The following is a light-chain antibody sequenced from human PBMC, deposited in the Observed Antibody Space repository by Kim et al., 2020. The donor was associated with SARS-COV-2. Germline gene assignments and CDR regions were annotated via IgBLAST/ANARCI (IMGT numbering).Light chain of an antibody. J-gene: IGKJ1*01. CDR3: QQYGSSPWT. Sequence: SPGERGTLSCRASQSVSSNYLAWYQQKPGQAPRLLMYGASSRATDIPDRFSGSGSGTDFTLTISRLEPEDFAVYYCQQYGSSPWTFGQGTKVDIK. CDR2: GAS. CDR1: QSVSSNY. V-gene: IGKV3-20*01.